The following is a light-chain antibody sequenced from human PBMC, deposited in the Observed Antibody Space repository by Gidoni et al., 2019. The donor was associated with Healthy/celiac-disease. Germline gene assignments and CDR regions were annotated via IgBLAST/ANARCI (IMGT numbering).Light chain of an antibody. CDR3: QQYNSNLGWT. Sequence: DIQMTQSPSTLSASVGDRVTITCRASQSISSWLAWYQQKPGKAPKLLIYKASSLESGVPSRFSGSGSGTEFTLTISSLQPDDFATYYCQQYNSNLGWTFGQGTKVEIK. V-gene: IGKV1-5*03. CDR1: QSISSW. CDR2: KAS. J-gene: IGKJ1*01.